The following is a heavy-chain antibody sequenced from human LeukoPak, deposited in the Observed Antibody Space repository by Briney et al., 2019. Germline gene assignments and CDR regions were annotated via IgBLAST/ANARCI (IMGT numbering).Heavy chain of an antibody. J-gene: IGHJ4*02. Sequence: ASVKVSCKASGYTLTSYSMHWVRQAPGQGLEWMGIINPSAGSTTYAQKFQGRVTMTRDTSTSTVYMELRSLRSDDTAVYYCARGLGGSGSYFLTFDYWGQGTLVTVSS. CDR1: GYTLTSYS. D-gene: IGHD1-26*01. CDR2: INPSAGST. V-gene: IGHV1-46*01. CDR3: ARGLGGSGSYFLTFDY.